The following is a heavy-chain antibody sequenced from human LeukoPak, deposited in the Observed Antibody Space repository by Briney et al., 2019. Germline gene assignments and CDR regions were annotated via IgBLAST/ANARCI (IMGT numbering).Heavy chain of an antibody. D-gene: IGHD5-18*01. Sequence: PSETLSLTCTVSGGSISTYYWRWIRQPPGKGLEWIGYIYYSGSTTYNPSLKSRVTMSVDTSKNQFSLKMSSVTAADTAVYYCARRGYGYDDYWGQGTLVTVSS. CDR2: IYYSGST. CDR1: GGSISTYY. V-gene: IGHV4-59*01. CDR3: ARRGYGYDDY. J-gene: IGHJ4*02.